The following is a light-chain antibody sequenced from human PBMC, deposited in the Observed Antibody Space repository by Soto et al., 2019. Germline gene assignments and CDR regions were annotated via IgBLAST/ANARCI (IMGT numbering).Light chain of an antibody. Sequence: EIVLTQSPGTLSLSPGERATLSCRDSQSVSSYYLAWYQQRPGQAPRLLIHGASSRATDIPDRFRGSGSGTDFTLTISRLEPEDFAVYYCQQYGTSRPWTFGQGTRVEIK. CDR3: QQYGTSRPWT. V-gene: IGKV3-20*01. CDR2: GAS. J-gene: IGKJ1*01. CDR1: QSVSSYY.